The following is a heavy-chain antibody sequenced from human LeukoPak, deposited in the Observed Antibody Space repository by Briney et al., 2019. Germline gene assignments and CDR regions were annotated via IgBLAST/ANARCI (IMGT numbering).Heavy chain of an antibody. V-gene: IGHV3-21*01. D-gene: IGHD6-19*01. CDR1: GFTFSSYS. J-gene: IGHJ4*02. CDR2: ISSSSLYI. Sequence: GGSLRLSCATSGFTFSSYSMNWVRQAPGKALEWVSSISSSSLYIYYADSVRGRFTISRDNSKNTLYLQMNSLRAEDTAVYYCARILDSAWGELGYWGQGTLVTVSS. CDR3: ARILDSAWGELGY.